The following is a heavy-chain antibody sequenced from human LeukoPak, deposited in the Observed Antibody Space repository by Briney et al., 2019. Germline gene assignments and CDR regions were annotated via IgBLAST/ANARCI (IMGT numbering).Heavy chain of an antibody. V-gene: IGHV3-53*01. CDR2: MYSGGNT. J-gene: IGHJ4*02. Sequence: GGSLRLSCAASGFTINSKYMTWVRQAPGKGLEWVSVMYSGGNTFYADSVKGRFTISRDSSENTLYLQMNSLRDEDTAIYYCARAAYLENSGYSYYFDYWGQGALVTVSS. CDR3: ARAAYLENSGYSYYFDY. CDR1: GFTINSKY. D-gene: IGHD3-22*01.